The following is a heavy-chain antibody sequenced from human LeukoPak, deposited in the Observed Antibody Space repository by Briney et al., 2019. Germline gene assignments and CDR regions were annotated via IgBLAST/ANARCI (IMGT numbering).Heavy chain of an antibody. D-gene: IGHD3-10*01. CDR3: AKDSAQSYYYGSGSYYQF. CDR1: GFTFSTYA. Sequence: GGSLRLSCSASGFTFSTYAMSWVRQAPGKGLEWVSAVSGSGGSTYYADSEKGRFTISRDNSKNTLYLQMNSLRAEDTAVYYCAKDSAQSYYYGSGSYYQFWGQGTLVTVSS. CDR2: VSGSGGST. V-gene: IGHV3-23*01. J-gene: IGHJ4*02.